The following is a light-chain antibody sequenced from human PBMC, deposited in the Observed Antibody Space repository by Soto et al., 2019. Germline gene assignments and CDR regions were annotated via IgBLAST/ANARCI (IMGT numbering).Light chain of an antibody. V-gene: IGLV2-23*02. CDR3: CSYAGDIRWV. CDR2: EVT. Sequence: QSALTQPASVSGSLGQSITISCTGTSRDVGNYNLVSWYQPHPVRAPKLLIYEVTKRPSGVSNRFSGSKSDNTASLTISGLQAEDEADYYCCSYAGDIRWVFGGGTKRTVL. J-gene: IGLJ3*02. CDR1: SRDVGNYNL.